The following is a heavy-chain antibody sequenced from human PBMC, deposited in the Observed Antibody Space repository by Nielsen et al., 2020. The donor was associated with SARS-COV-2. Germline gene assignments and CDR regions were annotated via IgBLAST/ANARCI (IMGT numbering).Heavy chain of an antibody. CDR2: TFNSGNT. D-gene: IGHD2-2*01. Sequence: SETLSLTCTVSRGSISSGDYYWSWIRQPPGKGLEWIGYTFNSGNTYYNPSLRSRVTMSLDTSKNQFSLIQTSVTVADTAVYYCAREEYGFGLDVWGQGTTVRVSS. J-gene: IGHJ6*02. CDR3: AREEYGFGLDV. CDR1: RGSISSGDYY. V-gene: IGHV4-30-4*01.